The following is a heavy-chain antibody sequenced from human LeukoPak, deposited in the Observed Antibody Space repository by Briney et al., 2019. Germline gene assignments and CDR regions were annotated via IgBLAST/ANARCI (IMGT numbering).Heavy chain of an antibody. CDR2: ISAYNGNT. V-gene: IGHV1-18*01. CDR1: GYTFTSYG. D-gene: IGHD6-19*01. CDR3: ARQGRVDSSGWYEDY. J-gene: IGHJ4*02. Sequence: ASVKVSCKASGYTFTSYGISWVRQAPGQGLEWMGWISAYNGNTNYAQKLQGRVTMTTDTSTSTAYMELRSLRSDDTAVYYCARQGRVDSSGWYEDYWGQGTLVTVSS.